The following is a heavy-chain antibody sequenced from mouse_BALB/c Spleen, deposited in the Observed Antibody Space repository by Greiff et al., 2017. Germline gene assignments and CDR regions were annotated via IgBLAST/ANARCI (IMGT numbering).Heavy chain of an antibody. Sequence: VMLVESGPGLVAPSQSLSITCTVSGFSLTSYGVHWVRQPPGKGLEWLGVIWAGGSTNYNSALMSRLSISKDNSKSQVFLKMNSLQTDDTAMYYCARNYGSSYLFDYWGQGTTLTVSS. D-gene: IGHD1-1*01. CDR3: ARNYGSSYLFDY. J-gene: IGHJ2*01. CDR1: GFSLTSYG. CDR2: IWAGGST. V-gene: IGHV2-9*02.